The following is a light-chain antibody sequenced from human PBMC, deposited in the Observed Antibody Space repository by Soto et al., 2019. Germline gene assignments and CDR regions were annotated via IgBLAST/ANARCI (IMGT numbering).Light chain of an antibody. Sequence: EIVVTQSPATLSVSPGESATLSCRASQSISSNLAWYQQKPGQSPRLLIYGASSRATGVPVRFSGSGSGVAFTLTISGLQSEDFAVYHCQQYNQWPGTFGQGSKVDIK. CDR2: GAS. CDR1: QSISSN. J-gene: IGKJ1*01. V-gene: IGKV3-15*01. CDR3: QQYNQWPGT.